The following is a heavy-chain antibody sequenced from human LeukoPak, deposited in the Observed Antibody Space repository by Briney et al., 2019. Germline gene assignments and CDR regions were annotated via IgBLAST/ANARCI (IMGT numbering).Heavy chain of an antibody. CDR1: GGSISSGGYS. Sequence: NPSETLSLTCAVSGGSISSGGYSWSWIRQPPGKGLEWIGYIYHSGSTYYNPSLKSRVTISVDRSKNQFSLKLSSVTAADTAVYYCARGLHYYDSSGYLPTDYGMDVWGQGTTVTVSS. J-gene: IGHJ6*02. CDR2: IYHSGST. D-gene: IGHD3-22*01. CDR3: ARGLHYYDSSGYLPTDYGMDV. V-gene: IGHV4-30-2*01.